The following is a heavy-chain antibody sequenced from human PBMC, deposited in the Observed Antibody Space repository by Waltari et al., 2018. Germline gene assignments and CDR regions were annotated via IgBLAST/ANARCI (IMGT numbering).Heavy chain of an antibody. CDR3: ARHPKQLVGYWYFDL. CDR1: GYSISSGYY. D-gene: IGHD6-6*01. V-gene: IGHV4-38-2*01. CDR2: IYHSGST. Sequence: QVQLQESGPGLVKPSETLSLTCDVSGYSISSGYYWGWIRQPPGKGLEWIGSIYHSGSTYQNPSLKSRLTISLDTSKNQFSLKLSSVTAADTAVFYCARHPKQLVGYWYFDLWGRGTLVTVSS. J-gene: IGHJ2*01.